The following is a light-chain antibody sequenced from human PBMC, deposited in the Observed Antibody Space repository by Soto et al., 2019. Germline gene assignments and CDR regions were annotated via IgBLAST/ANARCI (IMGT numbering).Light chain of an antibody. CDR2: RAS. Sequence: DIVMTQFPDSLGVSLGERATINCRSSQSLLFIANNKNYLAWYQQKPGQSPHMLIHRASTRESGVPDRFSGSGSGTDFTLTISSLQAEDVAVYYCQQYYSRPRTFGQGTKVDIK. CDR3: QQYYSRPRT. V-gene: IGKV4-1*01. CDR1: QSLLFIANNKNY. J-gene: IGKJ1*01.